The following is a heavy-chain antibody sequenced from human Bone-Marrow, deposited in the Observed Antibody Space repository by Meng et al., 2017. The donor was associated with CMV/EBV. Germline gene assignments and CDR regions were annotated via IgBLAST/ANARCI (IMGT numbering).Heavy chain of an antibody. V-gene: IGHV4-39*01. J-gene: IGHJ4*02. Sequence: SETLALTCTVSGGSISSSSYYWGWIRQPPGKGLEWIGSIYYSGSTYYYTSLKSRVTISVDTSKNQFSLKLSSVTAADTAVYYCAMQTTTPYSSRETGFAFWGQGTRVTFSS. CDR3: AMQTTTPYSSRETGFAF. CDR2: IYYSGST. D-gene: IGHD6-19*01. CDR1: GGSISSSSYY.